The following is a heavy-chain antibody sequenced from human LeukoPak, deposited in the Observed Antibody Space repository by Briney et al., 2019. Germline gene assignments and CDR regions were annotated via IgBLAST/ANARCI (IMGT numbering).Heavy chain of an antibody. CDR2: INHSGST. D-gene: IGHD3-10*02. CDR1: GGSFSGYY. CDR3: AELGITMIGGV. V-gene: IGHV4-34*01. Sequence: SETLSLTCAVYGGSFSGYYWSWIRQPPGKGLEWIGEINHSGSTNYTPSLKSRVTISVDMSKNQFSLKLSSVTAADTAVYYCAELGITMIGGVWGKGTTVTISS. J-gene: IGHJ6*04.